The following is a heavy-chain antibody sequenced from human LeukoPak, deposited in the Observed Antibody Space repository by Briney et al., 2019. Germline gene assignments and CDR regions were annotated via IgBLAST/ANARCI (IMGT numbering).Heavy chain of an antibody. CDR1: GYTFTGYY. D-gene: IGHD3-22*01. Sequence: ASVKVSCKASGYTFTGYYIHWVRQAPGQGLEWMGRINPNSGGTNYAQKFQGRATMTRDTSISTAYMELSSLRSEDTAVYYCARGPARDSSGYYFGYLQHWGQGTLVTVSS. CDR2: INPNSGGT. V-gene: IGHV1-2*06. J-gene: IGHJ1*01. CDR3: ARGPARDSSGYYFGYLQH.